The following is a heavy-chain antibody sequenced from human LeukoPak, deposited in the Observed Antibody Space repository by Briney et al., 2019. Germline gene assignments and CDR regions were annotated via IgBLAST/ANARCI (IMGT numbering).Heavy chain of an antibody. CDR2: IYYSGNT. D-gene: IGHD6-13*01. V-gene: IGHV4-59*08. CDR3: ARHLRGEQQLSGFDY. Sequence: SETLSLTCTVSGGSISSYYWSWIRQPPGKGLEWIGYIYYSGNTDSNPSLRSRVTISADTSKNQFSLKLSSVTAADTAVYYCARHLRGEQQLSGFDYWGQGTPVTVSS. CDR1: GGSISSYY. J-gene: IGHJ4*02.